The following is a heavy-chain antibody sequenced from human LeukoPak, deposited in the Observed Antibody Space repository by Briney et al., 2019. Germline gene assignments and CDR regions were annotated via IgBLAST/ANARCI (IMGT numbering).Heavy chain of an antibody. V-gene: IGHV1-24*01. CDR1: GYTLTELS. CDR3: ATAGNYDFWSGYKNWFDP. CDR2: FDPEDGET. D-gene: IGHD3-3*01. J-gene: IGHJ5*02. Sequence: ASVKVSCKVSGYTLTELSMHWVRQAPGKGLEWMGGFDPEDGETIYAQKFQGRVTMTEDTSTDTAYMELSSLRSEDTAVYYCATAGNYDFWSGYKNWFDPWGQGTLVTASS.